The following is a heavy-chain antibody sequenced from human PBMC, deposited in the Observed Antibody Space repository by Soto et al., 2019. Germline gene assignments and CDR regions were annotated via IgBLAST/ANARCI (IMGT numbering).Heavy chain of an antibody. V-gene: IGHV3-74*01. D-gene: IGHD6-19*01. CDR1: GFTFSSYW. CDR2: IDSDGSGT. Sequence: EVQLVESGGGLVQPGGSLRLSRAASGFTFSSYWMHWVRQAPGKGLVWVSHIDSDGSGTIYADSVKGRFTTSRDNAKNTLYLQMNSLRAEDTAVYYCARGWYGAFDIWGQGTMVTVSS. J-gene: IGHJ3*02. CDR3: ARGWYGAFDI.